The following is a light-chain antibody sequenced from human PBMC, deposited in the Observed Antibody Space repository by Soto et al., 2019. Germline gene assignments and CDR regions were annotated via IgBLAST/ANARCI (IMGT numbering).Light chain of an antibody. J-gene: IGKJ3*01. CDR3: QQLNNFPPFT. CDR2: GAV. V-gene: IGKV1-9*01. Sequence: IQLTQSPSSLSASIGDRGTITCRASQGISNYLAWYQQKPGKAPKLLIYGAVTLQSGVPSRFSGSGSGTDFTLTISSLQPDDLATYYCQQLNNFPPFTFGPGTKVDLK. CDR1: QGISNY.